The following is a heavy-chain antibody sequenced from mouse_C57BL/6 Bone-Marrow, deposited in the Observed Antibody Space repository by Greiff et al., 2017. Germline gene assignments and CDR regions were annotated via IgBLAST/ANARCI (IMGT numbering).Heavy chain of an antibody. CDR2: ILPGSSST. Sequence: VQLQQSGAELMKPGASVKLSCKATGYTFTGYWIEWVKQRPGHGLEWIGEILPGSSSTKYNEKFKGKATFTADTSSNTAYMQLRSLTTEDAAIYYCARDYYGSSYVRYFDVWGTGTTVTVSS. CDR3: ARDYYGSSYVRYFDV. D-gene: IGHD1-1*01. V-gene: IGHV1-9*01. CDR1: GYTFTGYW. J-gene: IGHJ1*03.